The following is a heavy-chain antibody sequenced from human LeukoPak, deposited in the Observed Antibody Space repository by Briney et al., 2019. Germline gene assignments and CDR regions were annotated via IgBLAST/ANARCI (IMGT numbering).Heavy chain of an antibody. CDR1: GFTFSSYA. CDR3: AKKGYYYDSSGYYYT. CDR2: ISGSGGST. J-gene: IGHJ5*02. Sequence: GGSLRLSCAASGFTFSSYAMSWVRQAPGKGLEWVSAISGSGGSTYYADSVKGRFTISRDNSKNTLYLQMNSLRAEGTAVYYRAKKGYYYDSSGYYYTWGQGTLVTVSS. D-gene: IGHD3-22*01. V-gene: IGHV3-23*01.